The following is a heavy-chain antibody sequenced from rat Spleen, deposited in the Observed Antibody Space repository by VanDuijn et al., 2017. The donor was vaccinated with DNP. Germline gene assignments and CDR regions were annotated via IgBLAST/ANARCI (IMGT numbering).Heavy chain of an antibody. V-gene: IGHV5-46*01. J-gene: IGHJ2*01. CDR3: ARAPYYYSSYPDY. Sequence: EVQLVESGGGLVQPGGSMKLSCAASGFTFSSFPMAWVRQAATKGLEWVATISASGGSTYYLDSVKGRFTISRDNAKSSLYLQMNSLRSEDTATYYCARAPYYYSSYPDYWGQGVMVTVSS. CDR2: ISASGGST. CDR1: GFTFSSFP. D-gene: IGHD1-2*01.